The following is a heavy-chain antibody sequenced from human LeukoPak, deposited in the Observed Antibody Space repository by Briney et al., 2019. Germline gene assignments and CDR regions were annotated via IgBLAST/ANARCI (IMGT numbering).Heavy chain of an antibody. CDR1: GFTFSSYA. V-gene: IGHV3-23*01. CDR3: AKGHGVYYYYYMDV. D-gene: IGHD4-17*01. Sequence: GGSLRLSCAASGFTFSSYAMGWVRQAPGKGPEWVSVITASGGHTYYADSVKGRFTVSRDNSQNTLYLQMNSLRAEDTAVYYCAKGHGVYYYYYMDVWGKGTTVTVSS. CDR2: ITASGGHT. J-gene: IGHJ6*03.